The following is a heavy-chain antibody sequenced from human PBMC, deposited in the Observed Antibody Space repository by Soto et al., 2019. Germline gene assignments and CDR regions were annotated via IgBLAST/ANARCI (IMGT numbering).Heavy chain of an antibody. J-gene: IGHJ6*02. CDR1: GGTFSSYA. Sequence: PQASVKVSCKASGGTFSSYAISWVRQAPGQGLEWVGLINPKTGTTNDAPKFQGRVTMTSDTSTSTAYMELSSLRSEDTAVFYCARDLEAVAGPRFGMDVWGQGNPGHRLL. CDR3: ARDLEAVAGPRFGMDV. D-gene: IGHD6-19*01. V-gene: IGHV1-69*05. CDR2: INPKTGTT.